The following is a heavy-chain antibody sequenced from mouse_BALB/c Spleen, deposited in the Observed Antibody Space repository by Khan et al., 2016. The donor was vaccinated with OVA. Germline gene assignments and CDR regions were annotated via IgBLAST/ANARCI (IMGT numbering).Heavy chain of an antibody. CDR2: ISSGGYYT. V-gene: IGHV5-6*01. Sequence: EVELVESGGDLVKPGGSLRLSCAASGFTFSSYSMSWVRQPPDKRLEWVATISSGGYYTYYPDSVKGRFTISRNNAENTLYLQMSGLKSEDTAIYYCAGHLTGSFAYWGQGTLVTVSA. CDR1: GFTFSSYS. CDR3: AGHLTGSFAY. J-gene: IGHJ3*01. D-gene: IGHD4-1*01.